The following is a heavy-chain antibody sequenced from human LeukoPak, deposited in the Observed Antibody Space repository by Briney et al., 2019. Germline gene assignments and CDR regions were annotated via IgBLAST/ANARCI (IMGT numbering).Heavy chain of an antibody. V-gene: IGHV3-11*01. Sequence: GGSLRLSCAASGFTFSDYYMSWIRQAPGKGLEWVSYISSSGSTIYYADSVKGRFTISRDNAKNSLYLQMNSLRAEDTAVYYCARVVVFYYGSGSYYTGLYFDYWGQGTLVTVSS. CDR1: GFTFSDYY. J-gene: IGHJ4*02. CDR2: ISSSGSTI. CDR3: ARVVVFYYGSGSYYTGLYFDY. D-gene: IGHD3-10*01.